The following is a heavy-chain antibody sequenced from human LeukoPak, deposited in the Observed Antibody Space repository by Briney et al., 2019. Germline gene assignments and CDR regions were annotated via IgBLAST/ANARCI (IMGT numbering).Heavy chain of an antibody. CDR3: AKPTARVSPSFGMDL. CDR1: GFAFNTYG. V-gene: IGHV3-30*02. CDR2: IRYDGSNE. J-gene: IGHJ6*04. Sequence: GGSLRLSCAASGFAFNTYGMDWVRQAPGKGLEWVAFIRYDGSNEYYVGSVKGRFIISRDNSKNTLYLQMNSLRVEDTAVYYCAKPTARVSPSFGMDLSREGPSVSVSS. D-gene: IGHD2-21*02.